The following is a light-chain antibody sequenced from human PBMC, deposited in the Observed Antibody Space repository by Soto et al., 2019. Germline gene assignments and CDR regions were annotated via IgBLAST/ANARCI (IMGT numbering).Light chain of an antibody. CDR2: GAS. Sequence: EIVLTQSPGTLSLSPGERATLSCRAGQSVSGNLAWYQQKPGQAPRLLIYGASTRATGIPARFSGSGSGTEFTLTISSLQSEDFAVYFCQQYHNWPRTFGQGTKVDIK. J-gene: IGKJ1*01. CDR3: QQYHNWPRT. V-gene: IGKV3-15*01. CDR1: QSVSGN.